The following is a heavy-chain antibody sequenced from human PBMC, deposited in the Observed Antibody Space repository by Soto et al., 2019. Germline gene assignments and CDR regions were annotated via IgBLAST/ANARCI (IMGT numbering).Heavy chain of an antibody. CDR2: IYPGDSDT. V-gene: IGHV5-51*01. Sequence: GESLKISCKGSGYSFTSYWIGWVRQMPGKGLEWMGIIYPGDSDTRYSPSFQGQVTISADKSISTAYLQWSSLKASDTAVYYYARQKLGPHTTGSVHGFDYWGQGTLVTVSS. D-gene: IGHD1-1*01. J-gene: IGHJ4*02. CDR3: ARQKLGPHTTGSVHGFDY. CDR1: GYSFTSYW.